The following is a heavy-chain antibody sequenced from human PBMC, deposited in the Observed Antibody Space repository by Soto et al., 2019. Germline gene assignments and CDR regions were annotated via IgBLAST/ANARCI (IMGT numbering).Heavy chain of an antibody. CDR2: IYYSGST. V-gene: IGHV4-59*11. CDR1: GGSLSYRY. D-gene: IGHD3-16*01. J-gene: IGHJ6*03. Sequence: SETLSLTCIVSGGSLSYRYWSWIRQPPGKELEWIAYIYYSGSTNYSPSLRNRLTVSVDTAKNQFSLKLTSVTAADTATYYCARTIDYGYMDVCGKGTTVTVSS. CDR3: ARTIDYGYMDV.